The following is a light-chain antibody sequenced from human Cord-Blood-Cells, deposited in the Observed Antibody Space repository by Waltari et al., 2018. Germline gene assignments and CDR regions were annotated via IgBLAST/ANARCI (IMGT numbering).Light chain of an antibody. CDR3: AAWDDSLSGPV. V-gene: IGLV1-47*01. J-gene: IGLJ3*02. Sequence: QSVLTQTPSASGTPGQRVTIPSSGSSSNIGRNSVYWYQQLPGTAPKLLINRTNPRPSGVPNRFSGSKSGTSASLAISGLRSEDEADYYCAAWDDSLSGPVFGGGTKLTGL. CDR2: RTN. CDR1: SSNIGRNS.